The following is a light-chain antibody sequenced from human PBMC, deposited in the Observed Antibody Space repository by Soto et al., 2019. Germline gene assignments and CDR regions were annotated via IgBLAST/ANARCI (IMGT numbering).Light chain of an antibody. CDR1: QSVSSS. V-gene: IGKV3-11*01. J-gene: IGKJ3*01. CDR2: GAS. CDR3: QQYGSSPFT. Sequence: EIVLTQSPATLSLSPGERATLSCRASQSVSSSLAWYQQKPGQAPRLLIYGASNGAAGIPARFSGTGSGTDFTLTISSLEPDDFAVYYCQQYGSSPFTFGPGTKVDIK.